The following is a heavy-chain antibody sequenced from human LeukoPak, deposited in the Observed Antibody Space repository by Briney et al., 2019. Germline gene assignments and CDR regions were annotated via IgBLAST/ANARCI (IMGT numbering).Heavy chain of an antibody. CDR2: ISSSYI. D-gene: IGHD5-12*01. Sequence: KPGGSLRLSCAASGFTFSSYSMNWVRQAPGKGLEWVSSISSSYIYYADSVEGRFTISRDNAKNSLYLQMNSLRAEDTAVYYCARGVGYSGYEYYYWGQGTLVTVSS. V-gene: IGHV3-21*01. CDR3: ARGVGYSGYEYYY. J-gene: IGHJ4*02. CDR1: GFTFSSYS.